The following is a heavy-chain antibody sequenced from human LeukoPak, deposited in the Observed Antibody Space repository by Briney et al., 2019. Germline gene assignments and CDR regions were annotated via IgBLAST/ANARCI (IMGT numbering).Heavy chain of an antibody. J-gene: IGHJ4*02. V-gene: IGHV3-74*01. CDR2: IDSDGSGT. CDR3: ARGPVGLSALDS. CDR1: GFTFSNYW. D-gene: IGHD2-15*01. Sequence: GGSLRLSCAASGFTFSNYWMHWVRQVPGKGLVWALRIDSDGSGTVYAASVKGRFTISRDNAKNMLYLQMNSLRAEDTAVYYCARGPVGLSALDSWGQGTLVTVSS.